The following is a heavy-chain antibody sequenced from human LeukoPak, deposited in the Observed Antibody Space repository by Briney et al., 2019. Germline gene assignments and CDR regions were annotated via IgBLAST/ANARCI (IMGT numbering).Heavy chain of an antibody. CDR2: IDSRGSSI. Sequence: PGGSLRLSCAASGFTFGDYYMNWIRQAPGKGLEWVSYIDSRGSSIYYTDSVKGRFTISRDNAKNSLYLLMNSLRADDTAVYYCARWPGGYWGQGTLVTVSS. J-gene: IGHJ4*02. CDR1: GFTFGDYY. V-gene: IGHV3-11*01. D-gene: IGHD3-10*01. CDR3: ARWPGGY.